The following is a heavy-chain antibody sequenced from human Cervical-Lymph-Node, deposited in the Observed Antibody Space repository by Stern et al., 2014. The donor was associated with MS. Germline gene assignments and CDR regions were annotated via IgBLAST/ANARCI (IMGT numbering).Heavy chain of an antibody. V-gene: IGHV1-69*06. CDR3: ARGGGLVGYFDY. D-gene: IGHD1-26*01. J-gene: IGHJ4*02. CDR2: ITPVFGTT. Sequence: MQLVQSGAEVKTPGSSVKVSCKASGDTFSSYAINWVRQVPGQGLEWMGGITPVFGTTNYAQKFQGRVTITADKSTNTAYMELMTLRSEDTAVYYCARGGGLVGYFDYWGQGTLVSVSS. CDR1: GDTFSSYA.